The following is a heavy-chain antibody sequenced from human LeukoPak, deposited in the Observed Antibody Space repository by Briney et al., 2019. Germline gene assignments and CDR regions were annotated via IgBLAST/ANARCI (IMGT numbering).Heavy chain of an antibody. CDR2: ISYDGSNK. V-gene: IGHV3-30-3*01. CDR1: GFTFSSYA. D-gene: IGHD3-22*01. Sequence: GGSLRLSCAASGFTFSSYAMHWVRQAPGKGLEWVAVISYDGSNKYYADSVKGRFTISRDNSKNTLYLQMNSLRAEDMALYYCAKAVTRYYYDSSGYYFDYWGQGTLVTVSS. J-gene: IGHJ4*02. CDR3: AKAVTRYYYDSSGYYFDY.